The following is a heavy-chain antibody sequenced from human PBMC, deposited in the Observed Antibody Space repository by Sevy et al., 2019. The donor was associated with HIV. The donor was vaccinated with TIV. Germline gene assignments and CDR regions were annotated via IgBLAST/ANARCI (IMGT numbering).Heavy chain of an antibody. D-gene: IGHD5-18*01. V-gene: IGHV3-53*04. Sequence: GGSLRLSCVVSGFSVRDNSVSWVRQVAGRGLEWVLIIYSAGATYYRDSVKGRFTISRHISENTVYLQMNSLRTEDTALYYCMGGNSYGDAFNIWGQGSKVTVSS. CDR2: IYSAGAT. CDR3: MGGNSYGDAFNI. J-gene: IGHJ3*02. CDR1: GFSVRDNS.